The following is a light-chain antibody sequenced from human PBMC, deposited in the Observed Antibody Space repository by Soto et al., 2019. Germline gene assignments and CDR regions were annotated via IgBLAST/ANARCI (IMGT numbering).Light chain of an antibody. Sequence: EIVMTQSPVTLSVSPGERASLSCRASQSLTSSYLAWYQQRPGQAPSLLIYDASSRATGIPDRFSGGGSGTDFTLTISRLEPEDFAVYYCQQFSSYPLTFGGGTKVDIK. V-gene: IGKV3-20*01. CDR3: QQFSSYPLT. CDR1: QSLTSSY. J-gene: IGKJ4*01. CDR2: DAS.